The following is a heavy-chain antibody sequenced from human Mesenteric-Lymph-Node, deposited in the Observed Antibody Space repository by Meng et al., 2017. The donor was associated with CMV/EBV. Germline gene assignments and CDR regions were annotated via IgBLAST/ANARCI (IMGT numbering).Heavy chain of an antibody. CDR2: INHSGST. CDR1: GGSFTGYS. CDR3: ARVSFGAPGYHLLSSISMVRGKGGLDV. Sequence: TLSLTRAVYGGSFTGYSLSWIRQSPGKGLEWIGEINHSGSTNYNPSLKSRATLSLDTSKSQFSLSLTSVTAADSAVYYYARVSFGAPGYHLLSSISMVRGKGGLDVWGQGTTVTVSS. J-gene: IGHJ6*02. V-gene: IGHV4-34*01. D-gene: IGHD3-10*01.